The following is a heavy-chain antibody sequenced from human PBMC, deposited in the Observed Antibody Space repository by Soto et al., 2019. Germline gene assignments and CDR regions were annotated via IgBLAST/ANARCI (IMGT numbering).Heavy chain of an antibody. D-gene: IGHD2-2*01. CDR3: ARLGAYYQAMDS. V-gene: IGHV4-59*08. CDR1: DGSLSPNY. J-gene: IGHJ1*01. CDR2: IYFAGTT. Sequence: SETLSLTCTVSDGSLSPNYWSWIRQPPGKGLEWIGYIYFAGTTTYNPSLQGRVSISLDTSKNEVSLKLTSVTAADTAVYFCARLGAYYQAMDSWGQGTLVTVSS.